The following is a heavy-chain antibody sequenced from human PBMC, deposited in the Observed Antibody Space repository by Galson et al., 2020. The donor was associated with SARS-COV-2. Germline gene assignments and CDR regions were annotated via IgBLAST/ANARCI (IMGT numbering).Heavy chain of an antibody. V-gene: IGHV4-59*01. CDR1: GGSISSYY. Sequence: SETLSLTCTVSGGSISSYYWSWIRQHPGKGLEWIGYIYYSGSTNNNPSLKSRVTISVDTSKNQFSLKLSSVTAADTAVYYCARGDVEYSSSSGYYYYYYMDVWGKGTTVTVSS. CDR2: IYYSGST. CDR3: ARGDVEYSSSSGYYYYYYMDV. J-gene: IGHJ6*03. D-gene: IGHD6-6*01.